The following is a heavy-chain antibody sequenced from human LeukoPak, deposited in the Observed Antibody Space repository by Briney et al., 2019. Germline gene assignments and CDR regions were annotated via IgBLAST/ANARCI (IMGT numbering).Heavy chain of an antibody. CDR2: FDPEDGET. CDR1: GYTFTSYG. J-gene: IGHJ4*02. D-gene: IGHD3-22*01. Sequence: ASVKVSCKASGYTFTSYGISWVRQAPGKGLEWMGTFDPEDGETIYAQKFQGRVTMTEDTSTDTAYMELSSLRSEDAAVYYCATGGYDSSGLYFDYWGQGTLVTVSS. V-gene: IGHV1-24*01. CDR3: ATGGYDSSGLYFDY.